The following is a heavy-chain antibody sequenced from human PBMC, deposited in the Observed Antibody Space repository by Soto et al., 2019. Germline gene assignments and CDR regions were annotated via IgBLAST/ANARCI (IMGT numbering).Heavy chain of an antibody. V-gene: IGHV3-30*18. J-gene: IGHJ4*02. CDR1: GFRFSDYG. D-gene: IGHD1-26*01. CDR2: ISYDGSQK. Sequence: QVQLGESGGGGSQLGNSRGFSCEASGFRFSDYGFHWFRKLQAKGLDWVAVISYDGSQKYYADSVKGRFTISRDNSKNSLYLQMNSLRDEDTAVYYCAKDSVEFTTSPTFDHWGQGALVTVSS. CDR3: AKDSVEFTTSPTFDH.